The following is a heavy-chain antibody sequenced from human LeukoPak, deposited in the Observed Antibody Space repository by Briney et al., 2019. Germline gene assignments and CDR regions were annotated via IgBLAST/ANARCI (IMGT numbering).Heavy chain of an antibody. D-gene: IGHD2-2*01. CDR3: ARLGRTSYWYFDL. CDR1: GCPPSSYY. Sequence: SETLSPPFTVSGCPPSSYYWSWFPQPPGKGLEGIGYIYYSGSTNYNPSLKSRVTISVDTSKNQFSLKLSSVTAADTAVYYCARLGRTSYWYFDLWGRGTLVTVSS. CDR2: IYYSGST. J-gene: IGHJ2*01. V-gene: IGHV4-59*08.